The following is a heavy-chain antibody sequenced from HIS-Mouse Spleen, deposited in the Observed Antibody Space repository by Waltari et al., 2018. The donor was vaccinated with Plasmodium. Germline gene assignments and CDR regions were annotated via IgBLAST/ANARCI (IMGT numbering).Heavy chain of an antibody. D-gene: IGHD1-7*01. J-gene: IGHJ4*02. Sequence: QLQLQESGPGLVKPSETLSLTCTVSGGSISSSSYYGGWIRQPPGKGREWIGSIYYSGSTYYNPSLKSRVTISVDTSKNQFSLKLSSVTAADTAVYYCARDRITGTSYFDYWGQGTLVTVSS. CDR1: GGSISSSSYY. V-gene: IGHV4-39*07. CDR2: IYYSGST. CDR3: ARDRITGTSYFDY.